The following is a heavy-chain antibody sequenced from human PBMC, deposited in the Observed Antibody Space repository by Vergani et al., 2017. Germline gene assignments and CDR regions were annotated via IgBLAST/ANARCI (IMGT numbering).Heavy chain of an antibody. CDR3: VKDAGSYENFFDS. Sequence: EVPLLESGGSLKQPGGSVRLSCAASGFTVSTYAMHLVRQAPRKGLELVSALTGGGGSTYYADSFKGRFIISRDNSRDTLYLQMNSLRPEDTATYYCVKDAGSYENFFDSWGQGTLVTVSS. CDR2: LTGGGGST. J-gene: IGHJ4*02. CDR1: GFTVSTYA. V-gene: IGHV3-23*01. D-gene: IGHD1-26*01.